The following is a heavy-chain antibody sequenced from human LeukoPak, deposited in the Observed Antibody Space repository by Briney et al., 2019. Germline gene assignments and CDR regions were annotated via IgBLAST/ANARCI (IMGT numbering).Heavy chain of an antibody. Sequence: GASVKVSCKASGYTFTSYGISWVRQAPGQGLEWMGWISAYNGNTNYAQKLQGRVTMTTDTSTSTAYMELRSLRSDDTAVYYCAREGGFADSSGYLGDDYWGQGTLVTVSS. V-gene: IGHV1-18*01. CDR3: AREGGFADSSGYLGDDY. CDR1: GYTFTSYG. CDR2: ISAYNGNT. D-gene: IGHD3-22*01. J-gene: IGHJ4*02.